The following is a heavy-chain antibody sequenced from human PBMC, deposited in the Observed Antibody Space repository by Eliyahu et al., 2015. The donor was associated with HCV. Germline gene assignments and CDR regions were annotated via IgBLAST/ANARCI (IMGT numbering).Heavy chain of an antibody. Sequence: QVQLVESGGGVVQPGRSLRLSXAASGFSFSTYPMHWVRQAPGKGLEWVAFISYDGSNKYYADSVKGRFTTSRDNSNNTLSLQMDSLRPEDTAVYYCARTVGSRQFDYWGQGALVTVSP. CDR2: ISYDGSNK. D-gene: IGHD3-10*01. V-gene: IGHV3-30*04. J-gene: IGHJ4*02. CDR1: GFSFSTYP. CDR3: ARTVGSRQFDY.